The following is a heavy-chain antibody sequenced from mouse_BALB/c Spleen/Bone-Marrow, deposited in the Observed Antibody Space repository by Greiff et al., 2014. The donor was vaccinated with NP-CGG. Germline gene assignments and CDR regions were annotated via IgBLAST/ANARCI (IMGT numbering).Heavy chain of an antibody. V-gene: IGHV1S81*02. CDR1: GYTFTSYW. CDR3: ARAGGYDGFAY. Sequence: QVQLQQPGAELVKPGASVKLSCKASGYTFTSYWMHWVKQRPGQGLEWIGEINPSNGRAYYNEKFRSKATLTVDRSSSTAYMQLSSLTSEDSAVYYCARAGGYDGFAYWGQGTLVTVSA. CDR2: INPSNGRA. J-gene: IGHJ3*01. D-gene: IGHD2-2*01.